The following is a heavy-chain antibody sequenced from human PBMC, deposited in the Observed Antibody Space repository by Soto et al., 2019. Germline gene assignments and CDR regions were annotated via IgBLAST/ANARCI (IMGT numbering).Heavy chain of an antibody. CDR2: INAYNGNS. V-gene: IGHV1-18*01. CDR3: FLMIRGPPSFTLFPARRSSDL. CDR1: GYTLTNYA. Sequence: ASVKVSCKASGYTLTNYAISWVRQAPGQGPEWMGWINAYNGNSNYAQKFQGRVTMTTDTSTHTAYMELRSLTSDDTAVFFFFLMIRGPPSFTLFPARRSSDL. D-gene: IGHD3-10*01. J-gene: IGHJ2*01.